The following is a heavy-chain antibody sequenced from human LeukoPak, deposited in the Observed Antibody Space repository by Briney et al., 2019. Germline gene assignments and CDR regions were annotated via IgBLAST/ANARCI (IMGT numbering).Heavy chain of an antibody. CDR2: IYYSGST. CDR3: AREGYHYSLDV. CDR1: GGSISSYY. Sequence: SETLSLTCTVSGGSISSYYWSWIRRPPGKGLEWIGYIYYSGSTNYNPSLKSRVTISVDTSKNQFSLKLSSVTAADTAVYYCAREGYHYSLDVWGQGTTVTVSS. V-gene: IGHV4-59*12. J-gene: IGHJ6*02.